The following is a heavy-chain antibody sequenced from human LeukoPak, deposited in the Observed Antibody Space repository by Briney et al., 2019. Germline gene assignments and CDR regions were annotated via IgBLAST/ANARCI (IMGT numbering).Heavy chain of an antibody. CDR3: ARDRSYSSSWYYWDSPHTYYYYYMDV. Sequence: PGGSLRLSCAASGFTFSDYYMTWIRQAPGKGLEWISYISSDGTTIYYADSVKGRFTISRDNAKNSLYLQMNSLRAEDTAVYYCARDRSYSSSWYYWDSPHTYYYYYMDVWGKGTTVTISS. D-gene: IGHD6-13*01. V-gene: IGHV3-11*04. J-gene: IGHJ6*03. CDR2: ISSDGTTI. CDR1: GFTFSDYY.